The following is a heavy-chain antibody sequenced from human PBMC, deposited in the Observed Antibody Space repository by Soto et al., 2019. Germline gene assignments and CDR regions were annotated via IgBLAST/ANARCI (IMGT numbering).Heavy chain of an antibody. J-gene: IGHJ4*02. V-gene: IGHV3-23*01. CDR2: ISGSGGST. CDR3: VRVPTGGYALYLDEY. D-gene: IGHD5-12*01. Sequence: GGSLRLSCAASGFTFSSYGMSWVRQAPGKGLEWVSAISGSGGSTYYADSVKGRFTISRDNDKNTLYLQMNSLRAEDTAVYYCVRVPTGGYALYLDEYWGQGTPVTVSS. CDR1: GFTFSSYG.